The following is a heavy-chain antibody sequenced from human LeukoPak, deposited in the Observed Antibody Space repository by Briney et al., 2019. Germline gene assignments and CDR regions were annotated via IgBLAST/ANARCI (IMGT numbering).Heavy chain of an antibody. CDR1: GGSFSGYY. CDR3: ASHYGSGKYNWFDP. Sequence: SETLSLICAVYGGSFSGYYWSWIRQPPGKGLEWIGEINHSGSTNYNPSLKSRVTISVDTSKNQFSLKLSSVTAADTAVYYCASHYGSGKYNWFDPWGQGTLVTVSS. J-gene: IGHJ5*02. D-gene: IGHD3-10*01. V-gene: IGHV4-34*01. CDR2: INHSGST.